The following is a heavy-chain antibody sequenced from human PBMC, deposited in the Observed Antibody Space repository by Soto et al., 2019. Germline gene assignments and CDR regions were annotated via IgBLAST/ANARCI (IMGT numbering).Heavy chain of an antibody. CDR3: ARTASYAFDI. CDR2: IDGGSGNT. Sequence: QVQLVQSGAEVKKPGASVNVSCKASGYSFAKYAIHWVRQAPGQRLEWMGWIDGGSGNTRFSQKVQGRVTISRDPSATTGYLELTSLRSEDTAVYYCARTASYAFDIWGQGTMVSIFS. CDR1: GYSFAKYA. V-gene: IGHV1-3*01. J-gene: IGHJ3*02. D-gene: IGHD5-18*01.